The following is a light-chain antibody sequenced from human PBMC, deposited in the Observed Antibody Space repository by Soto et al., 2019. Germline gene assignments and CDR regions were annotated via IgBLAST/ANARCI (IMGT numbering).Light chain of an antibody. V-gene: IGLV4-69*01. J-gene: IGLJ2*01. CDR1: SGHSSYA. CDR2: LNSDGSH. Sequence: QPVLTQSPSASASLGASVKLTCTLSSGHSSYAIAWHQQQPEKGPRYLMKLNSDGSHSKGDGIPDRFSGSSSGAERYLPISSLQSEDETDYYCQNWRTGIVIFGGGTKVTVL. CDR3: QNWRTGIVI.